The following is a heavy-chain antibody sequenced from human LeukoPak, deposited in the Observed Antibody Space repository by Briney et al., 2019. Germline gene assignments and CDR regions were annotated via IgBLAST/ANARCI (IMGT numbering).Heavy chain of an antibody. CDR2: ISERGGST. J-gene: IGHJ5*02. D-gene: IGHD3-3*01. CDR1: GITLSNYG. V-gene: IGHV3-23*01. Sequence: PGGSLRLSCVVSGITLSNYGMSWVRQAPGKGLEWVSGISERGGSTNYADSVKGRFIISRDTSKNTVYLQMNSLRVEDTAVYYCARTITIFGVFDPWGQGTLVTVSS. CDR3: ARTITIFGVFDP.